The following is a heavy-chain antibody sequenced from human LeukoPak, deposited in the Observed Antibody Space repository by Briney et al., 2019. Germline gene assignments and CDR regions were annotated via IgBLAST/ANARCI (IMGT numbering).Heavy chain of an antibody. V-gene: IGHV4-59*08. D-gene: IGHD2-2*01. CDR2: IYYSGST. J-gene: IGHJ5*02. CDR1: GGSISSYY. Sequence: SETLSLTCTVSGGSISSYYWSWIRQPPGKGLEWIGYIYYSGSTNYNPSLKSRVTISVDTSKNQFSLKLSSVTAADTAVYYCARHIGCSSTSCYVRRSWFDPWGQGTLVTVSS. CDR3: ARHIGCSSTSCYVRRSWFDP.